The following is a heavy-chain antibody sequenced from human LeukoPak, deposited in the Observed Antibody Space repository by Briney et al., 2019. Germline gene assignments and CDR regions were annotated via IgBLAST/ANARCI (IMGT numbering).Heavy chain of an antibody. D-gene: IGHD3-22*01. J-gene: IGHJ4*02. Sequence: SETLSLTCTVSGGSISSHYWSWIRQPPGKGLEWIGYIYYSGSTNYNPSLKSRVTISVDTSKNQFSLKLSSVTAADTAVYYCASSRHDYYDSSGYHYWGQGTLVTVSS. CDR3: ASSRHDYYDSSGYHY. CDR1: GGSISSHY. CDR2: IYYSGST. V-gene: IGHV4-59*11.